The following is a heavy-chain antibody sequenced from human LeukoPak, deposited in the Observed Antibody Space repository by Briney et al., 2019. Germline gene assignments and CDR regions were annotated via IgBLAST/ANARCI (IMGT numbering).Heavy chain of an antibody. CDR2: IYYSGST. CDR3: ARQGCSYAHFDP. V-gene: IGHV4-39*01. J-gene: IGHJ5*02. D-gene: IGHD5-18*01. CDR1: GGSISSSSYY. Sequence: SETLSLTCTVSGGSISSSSYYWGWIRQPPGKGLEWIGSIYYSGSTYYNPSLKSRVTISVDTSKNQFSLKLSSVTAADTAVYYCARQGCSYAHFDPWGQGTLVTVSS.